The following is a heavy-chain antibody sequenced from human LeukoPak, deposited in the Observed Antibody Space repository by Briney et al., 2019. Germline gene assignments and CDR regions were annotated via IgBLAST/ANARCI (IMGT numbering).Heavy chain of an antibody. Sequence: PGGSLRLSCAASGFTFSSYSMNWVRQAPGKGLEWLSYINKSSGAICYADSVKGRFTISRDNAKNSLYLQMNSLRDEDTAVYYCARDPGRLDRGNDYYYGMDVWGQGTTVTVSS. J-gene: IGHJ6*02. CDR1: GFTFSSYS. CDR3: ARDPGRLDRGNDYYYGMDV. D-gene: IGHD1-1*01. CDR2: INKSSGAI. V-gene: IGHV3-48*02.